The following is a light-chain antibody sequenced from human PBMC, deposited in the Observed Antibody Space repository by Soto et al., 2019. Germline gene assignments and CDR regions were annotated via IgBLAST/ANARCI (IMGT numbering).Light chain of an antibody. J-gene: IGKJ4*01. Sequence: EIVMTQSPPALSLSPGERATLSCRASQSVGTNLAWYQQKPGQAPRPLIYSASARATDVPARFSGSGSGTEFTLTISSLQSEDFAVYYCQQYRDWAPITFGGGTKVEIK. CDR1: QSVGTN. V-gene: IGKV3-15*01. CDR3: QQYRDWAPIT. CDR2: SAS.